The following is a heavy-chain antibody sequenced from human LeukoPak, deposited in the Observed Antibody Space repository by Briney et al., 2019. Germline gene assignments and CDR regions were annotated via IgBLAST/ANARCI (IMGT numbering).Heavy chain of an antibody. CDR3: ARDYRYCSSTSCYGSFDY. D-gene: IGHD2-2*01. Sequence: GGSLRLSCAASGFTFSSYGMNWVRQAPGKGLEWVSSISSSSSYIYYADSVKGRFTISRDNAKNSLYLQMNSLRAEGTAVYYCARDYRYCSSTSCYGSFDYWGQGTLVTVSS. V-gene: IGHV3-21*01. CDR2: ISSSSSYI. J-gene: IGHJ4*02. CDR1: GFTFSSYG.